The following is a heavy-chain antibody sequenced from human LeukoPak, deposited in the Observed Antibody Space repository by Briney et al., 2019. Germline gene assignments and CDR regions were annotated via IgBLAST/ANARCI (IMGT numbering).Heavy chain of an antibody. J-gene: IGHJ4*02. CDR1: GFTFSSYA. CDR2: ISGSGGST. D-gene: IGHD3-22*01. V-gene: IGHV3-23*01. Sequence: PGGSLRLSCAASGFTFSSYAMSWVRQAPGTGLEWVSAISGSGGSTYYADSVKGRFTISRDNSKNTLYLQMNSLRAEDTAVYYCAKAPAYYYDSSGYRDYWGQGTLVTVSS. CDR3: AKAPAYYYDSSGYRDY.